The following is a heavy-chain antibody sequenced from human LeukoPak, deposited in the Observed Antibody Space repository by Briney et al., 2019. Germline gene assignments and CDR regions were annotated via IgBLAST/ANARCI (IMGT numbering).Heavy chain of an antibody. CDR1: GYTFTGYY. D-gene: IGHD2-15*01. Sequence: ASVKVSCKASGYTFTGYYMHWVRQAPGQGLEWMGWINPNSGGTNYAQKFQGRVTMTRDTSISTAYMELSRLRSDDTAVYYCARDPVYCSGGSCSHFDYWGQVTLVTVSS. V-gene: IGHV1-2*02. J-gene: IGHJ4*02. CDR2: INPNSGGT. CDR3: ARDPVYCSGGSCSHFDY.